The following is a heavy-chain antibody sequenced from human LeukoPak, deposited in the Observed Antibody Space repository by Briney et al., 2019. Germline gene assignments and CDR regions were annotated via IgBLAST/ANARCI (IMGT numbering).Heavy chain of an antibody. V-gene: IGHV3-30*03. Sequence: GGSLRLSCAASGFTFSSYGMHWVRQAPGKGLEWVAVISYDGSNKYYADSVKGRFTISRDNSKNTLYLQMNSLRAEDTAVYYCASGGGLGAFDIWGQGTVVTVSS. CDR1: GFTFSSYG. D-gene: IGHD3/OR15-3a*01. CDR3: ASGGGLGAFDI. J-gene: IGHJ3*02. CDR2: ISYDGSNK.